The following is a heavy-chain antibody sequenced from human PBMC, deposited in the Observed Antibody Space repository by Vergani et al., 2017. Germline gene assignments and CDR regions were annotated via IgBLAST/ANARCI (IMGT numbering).Heavy chain of an antibody. J-gene: IGHJ4*02. Sequence: QLHLQESGPGLVKPSETLSLTCTVSGGSITSSSYYWGWIRQPPGKGLEWIGNIYHSGGAYSNPSLKGRVTISVDTSENQFSLEVTSVTAADTAIYFCARTESFILRYFHGALWGQGTLVTVSS. V-gene: IGHV4-39*01. D-gene: IGHD3-9*01. CDR3: ARTESFILRYFHGAL. CDR1: GGSITSSSYY. CDR2: IYHSGGA.